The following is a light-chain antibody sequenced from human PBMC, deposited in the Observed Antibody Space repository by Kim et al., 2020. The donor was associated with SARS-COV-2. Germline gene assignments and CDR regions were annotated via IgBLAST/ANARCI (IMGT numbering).Light chain of an antibody. Sequence: QAATRTWTGNSNDVGNQGAAWLQQHRGHPPKLLTYRNNNRPSGISERLSASRSGNTAYLTITGLQPEDEADYYCSAWDSSLSAWVFGGGTQLTVL. CDR1: SNDVGNQG. CDR2: RNN. J-gene: IGLJ3*02. V-gene: IGLV10-54*01. CDR3: SAWDSSLSAWV.